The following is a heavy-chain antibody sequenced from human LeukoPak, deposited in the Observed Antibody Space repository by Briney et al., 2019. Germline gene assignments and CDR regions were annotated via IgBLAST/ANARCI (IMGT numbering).Heavy chain of an antibody. J-gene: IGHJ2*01. CDR3: ARIRYERTTMDLPYWYFDL. CDR1: GLSLSNARMG. CDR2: IFSHDEK. D-gene: IGHD2-2*01. V-gene: IGHV2-26*01. Sequence: SGPVLVHPTEPLTLTCTVSGLSLSNARMGVSWIRQPPGKALEWLAHIFSHDEKSYSTSLKSRLTISKDTSKSQVVLTMTNMDPVDTATYYCARIRYERTTMDLPYWYFDLWGRGTLVTVSS.